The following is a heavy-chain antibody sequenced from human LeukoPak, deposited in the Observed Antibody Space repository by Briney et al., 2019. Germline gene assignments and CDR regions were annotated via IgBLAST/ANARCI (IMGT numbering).Heavy chain of an antibody. J-gene: IGHJ4*02. Sequence: GGSLRLSCAASGFTFSDYYMSWIRQAPGKGLERVSYISSSGSTIYYADSVKGRFTISRDNAKNSLYLQMNSLRAEDTAVYYCASEKLGATDDYWGQGTLVTVSS. CDR3: ASEKLGATDDY. D-gene: IGHD1-26*01. CDR1: GFTFSDYY. CDR2: ISSSGSTI. V-gene: IGHV3-11*04.